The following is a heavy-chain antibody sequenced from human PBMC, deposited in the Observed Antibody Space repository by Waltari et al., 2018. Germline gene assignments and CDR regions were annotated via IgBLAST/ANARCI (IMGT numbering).Heavy chain of an antibody. Sequence: EVPLVQSGAEVKTPGESLKTSCKGSGSTFAGYWIGWVRQMPGKGLEWMGIIYPGDSDTRYSPSFQGQVTISADKSISTAYLQWSSLKASDTAMYYCARSDSSGAIFFDIWGQGTMVTVSS. CDR1: GSTFAGYW. D-gene: IGHD3-22*01. CDR3: ARSDSSGAIFFDI. V-gene: IGHV5-51*03. J-gene: IGHJ3*02. CDR2: IYPGDSDT.